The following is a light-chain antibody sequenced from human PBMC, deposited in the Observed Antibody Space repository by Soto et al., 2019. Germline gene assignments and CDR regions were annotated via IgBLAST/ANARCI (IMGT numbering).Light chain of an antibody. CDR2: EVS. CDR1: SSDVGSYNL. V-gene: IGLV2-23*02. Sequence: QSALTQPASVSGSPGQSITISCTGTSSDVGSYNLVSWYQQHPGKAPKLMIYEVSKRPSGGSNRFSGSKSGNTASLTISGLQAEDEADYYCCSYAGGGVVFGGGTKLTVL. J-gene: IGLJ2*01. CDR3: CSYAGGGVV.